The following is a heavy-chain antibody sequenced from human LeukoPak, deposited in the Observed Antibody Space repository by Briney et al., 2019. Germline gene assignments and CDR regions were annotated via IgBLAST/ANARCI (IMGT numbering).Heavy chain of an antibody. J-gene: IGHJ5*02. D-gene: IGHD4-17*01. Sequence: GGSLRLSCAASGFTVSSDYMSWVRQAPGKGPEWVSIIYSGGSTYYADSVKGRFTISRDNSKNTLYLQMNSLRAEDTAVYYCAKSPYADYVHWFDPWGQGTLVTVSS. V-gene: IGHV3-53*01. CDR3: AKSPYADYVHWFDP. CDR2: IYSGGST. CDR1: GFTVSSDY.